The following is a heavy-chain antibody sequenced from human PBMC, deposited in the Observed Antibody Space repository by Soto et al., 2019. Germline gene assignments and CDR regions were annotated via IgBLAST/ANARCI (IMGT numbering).Heavy chain of an antibody. J-gene: IGHJ6*02. D-gene: IGHD1-1*01. CDR2: MSFDGSNK. CDR3: AKEFGWELQLSHPYYNSGMDV. Sequence: VQLVESGGGVVQPGRSLRLSCAASGLTFRSYGMHWVRQAPGKGLEWVALMSFDGSNKYYADSVRGRFTISSDNSKSTLYLQMDILRPEDTAVYYCAKEFGWELQLSHPYYNSGMDVWGQGTTVTVSS. CDR1: GLTFRSYG. V-gene: IGHV3-30*18.